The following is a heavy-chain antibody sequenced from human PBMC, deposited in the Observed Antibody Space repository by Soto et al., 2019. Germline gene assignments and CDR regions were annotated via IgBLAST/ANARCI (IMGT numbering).Heavy chain of an antibody. CDR2: IWYDGSNK. V-gene: IGHV3-33*01. Sequence: QVQLVESGGGVVQPGRSLRLSCAASGFTFSSYGMHWVRQAPGKGLEWVAVIWYDGSNKYYADSVKGRFTISRDNSKNTLYLQMNSLRAEDTAVYYCARDQDDFWSGAYYYYYGMDVWDQGTTVTVSS. CDR1: GFTFSSYG. D-gene: IGHD3-3*01. CDR3: ARDQDDFWSGAYYYYYGMDV. J-gene: IGHJ6*02.